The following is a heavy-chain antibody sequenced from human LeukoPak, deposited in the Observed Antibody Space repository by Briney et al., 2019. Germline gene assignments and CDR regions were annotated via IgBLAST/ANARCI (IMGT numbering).Heavy chain of an antibody. J-gene: IGHJ4*02. V-gene: IGHV5-51*01. CDR1: GYSFTRYW. Sequence: GESLKISCKGSGYSFTRYWIGRVRQMPGKGLEWMGIIYPGDSDTRYSPSFQGQVTISADKSISTAYLQWSSLKASDTAMYYCARPESNYDFWSGPADYWGQGTLVTVSS. D-gene: IGHD3-3*01. CDR2: IYPGDSDT. CDR3: ARPESNYDFWSGPADY.